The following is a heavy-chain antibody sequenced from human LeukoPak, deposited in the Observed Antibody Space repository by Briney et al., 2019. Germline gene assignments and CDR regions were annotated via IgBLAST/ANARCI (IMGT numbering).Heavy chain of an antibody. Sequence: GESLKISCKGSGYSFTSYWIGWVRQMPGKGLEWMGMIYPGDSDTRYSPSFQGQVTISADKSISTAYLQWSSLKDSDTAMYYCARAYYYGSGVDAFDIWGQGTMVTVSS. CDR3: ARAYYYGSGVDAFDI. CDR2: IYPGDSDT. J-gene: IGHJ3*02. D-gene: IGHD3-10*01. V-gene: IGHV5-51*01. CDR1: GYSFTSYW.